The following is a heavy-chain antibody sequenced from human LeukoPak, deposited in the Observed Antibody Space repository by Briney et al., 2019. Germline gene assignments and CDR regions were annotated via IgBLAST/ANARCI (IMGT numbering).Heavy chain of an antibody. Sequence: GGSLRLSSAASGFTFSSYSMNWVRQAPGKGLEWVSSISSSSSYIYYADSVKGRFTISRDNAKNSLYLQMNSLRAEDTAVYYCEVAGTGVFDIWGQGTMVTVSS. CDR3: EVAGTGVFDI. D-gene: IGHD6-19*01. CDR1: GFTFSSYS. V-gene: IGHV3-21*01. J-gene: IGHJ3*02. CDR2: ISSSSSYI.